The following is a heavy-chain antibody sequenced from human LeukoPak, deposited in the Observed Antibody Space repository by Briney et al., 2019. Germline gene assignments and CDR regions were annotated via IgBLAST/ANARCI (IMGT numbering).Heavy chain of an antibody. J-gene: IGHJ3*02. D-gene: IGHD2-2*02. CDR2: INPNSGGT. Sequence: ASVKVSCKASGYTFTGYYMHWVRQAPGQGLEWMGWINPNSGGTNYAQKFQGRVTITADKSTSTAYMELSSLRSEDTAVYYCARDLDIVVVPAAIALAFDIWGQGTMVTVSS. CDR1: GYTFTGYY. CDR3: ARDLDIVVVPAAIALAFDI. V-gene: IGHV1-2*02.